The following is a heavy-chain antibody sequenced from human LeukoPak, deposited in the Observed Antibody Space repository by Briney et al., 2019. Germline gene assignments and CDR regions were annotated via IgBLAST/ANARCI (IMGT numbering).Heavy chain of an antibody. J-gene: IGHJ5*02. CDR3: ARERFGELSNWFDP. D-gene: IGHD3-10*01. CDR1: GVSISSSYSY. CDR2: IYYTGNT. Sequence: SETLSLTCTVSGVSISSSYSYWGWIRQPPGMGLVWIGSIYYTGNTYYNASLKSQVSISIDTSKNQFSLKLSSVTAADTAVYYCARERFGELSNWFDPWGQGTLVTVSS. V-gene: IGHV4-39*07.